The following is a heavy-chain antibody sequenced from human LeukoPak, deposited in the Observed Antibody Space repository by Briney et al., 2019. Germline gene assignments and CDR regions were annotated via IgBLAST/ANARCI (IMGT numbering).Heavy chain of an antibody. CDR1: GFTFSDYA. CDR2: ISGSGSST. D-gene: IGHD6-19*01. J-gene: IGHJ4*02. CDR3: AKGPLIEVAGTTWDY. Sequence: GGSLRLSCVASGFTFSDYAMTWVRQAPGKGLEWVSAISGSGSSTYYTDSVKGRFTISRDNSKNTLHLQMNSLRAEDTAVYYCAKGPLIEVAGTTWDYWGQGTLVTVSS. V-gene: IGHV3-23*01.